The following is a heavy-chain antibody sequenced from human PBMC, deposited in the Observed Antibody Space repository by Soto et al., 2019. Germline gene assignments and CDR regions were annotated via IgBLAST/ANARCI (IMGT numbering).Heavy chain of an antibody. D-gene: IGHD4-4*01. CDR3: AGDSGYSNYAFDF. V-gene: IGHV1-69*08. CDR1: GGSVSSYT. J-gene: IGHJ4*02. Sequence: QVQLVQSGAEVKKLGTSVKVSCEASGGSVSSYTLSWVRQAPGQGLEWMGRIIPILGRANYAQKFQDRVTITADKSTSTAYMELSSLRSEDTAVYFCAGDSGYSNYAFDFWGQGTLITVSS. CDR2: IIPILGRA.